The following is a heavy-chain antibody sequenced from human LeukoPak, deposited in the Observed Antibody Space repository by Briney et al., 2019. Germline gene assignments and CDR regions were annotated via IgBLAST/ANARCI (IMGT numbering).Heavy chain of an antibody. CDR3: ASPIVANYYGMDV. Sequence: ASVKVSCKASGYTFTSYGISWVRQAPGQGLEWMGWISAYNGNTNYAQKLQGRVTMTTDTSTSTAYMGLRSLRSDDTAVYYCASPIVANYYGMDVWGQGTTVTVSS. CDR1: GYTFTSYG. D-gene: IGHD5-12*01. CDR2: ISAYNGNT. V-gene: IGHV1-18*01. J-gene: IGHJ6*02.